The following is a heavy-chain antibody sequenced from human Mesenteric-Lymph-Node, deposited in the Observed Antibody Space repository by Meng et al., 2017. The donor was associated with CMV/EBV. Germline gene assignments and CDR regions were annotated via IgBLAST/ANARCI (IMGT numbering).Heavy chain of an antibody. CDR3: ARPAYCGANCYFNFDY. CDR2: INPNTDDT. Sequence: ASVKVSCKASGYTFTGQYMHWVRQAPGQGLEWMGWINPNTDDTHYAQKFQGRVTMTRDTSTSTAYMELSRLASDDTAVYYCARPAYCGANCYFNFDYWGQGTLVTVSS. J-gene: IGHJ4*02. CDR1: GYTFTGQY. V-gene: IGHV1-2*02. D-gene: IGHD2-21*01.